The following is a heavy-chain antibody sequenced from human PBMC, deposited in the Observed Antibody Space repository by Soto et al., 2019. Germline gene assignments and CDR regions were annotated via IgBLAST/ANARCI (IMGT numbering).Heavy chain of an antibody. D-gene: IGHD4-17*01. J-gene: IGHJ4*02. CDR1: GGTFSSYA. V-gene: IGHV1-69*13. Sequence: ASVKVSGKASGGTFSSYAISWVRQAPGQGLEWMGGIIPIFGTANYAQKFQGRVTITADESTSTAYMELSSLRSEDTAVYYCARDSDYGDYTGFDYWGQGTLVTVSS. CDR3: ARDSDYGDYTGFDY. CDR2: IIPIFGTA.